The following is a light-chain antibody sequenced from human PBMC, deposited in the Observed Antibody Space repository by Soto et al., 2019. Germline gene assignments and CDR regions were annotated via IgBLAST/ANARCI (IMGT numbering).Light chain of an antibody. CDR1: RNIERW. Sequence: DIQMTQSPSTLSASVGDRVAMTCRASRNIERWLAWYQQKPGKPPKLLILNASTLGSGVPSRFSGSGSGTEFTLTISGLQPDDFATYYCQHCDTSWPFGQGTKVDI. CDR3: QHCDTSWP. V-gene: IGKV1-5*01. J-gene: IGKJ1*01. CDR2: NAS.